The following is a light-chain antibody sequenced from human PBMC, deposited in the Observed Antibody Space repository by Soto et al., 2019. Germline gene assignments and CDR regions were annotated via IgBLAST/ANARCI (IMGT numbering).Light chain of an antibody. V-gene: IGKV3-15*01. CDR3: QQYYSTPLT. J-gene: IGKJ4*01. CDR2: GAS. CDR1: QSVSSN. Sequence: EIVMTQSPATLSVSPGERATLSCRASQSVSSNLAWYQQKPGQAPRLLIYGASTRATGIPARFSGSGSGTDFTLTISSLQAEDVAVYYCQQYYSTPLTFGGGTKVELK.